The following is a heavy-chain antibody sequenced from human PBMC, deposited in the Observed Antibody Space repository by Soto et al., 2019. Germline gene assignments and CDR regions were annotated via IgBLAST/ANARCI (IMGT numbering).Heavy chain of an antibody. V-gene: IGHV3-30*03. CDR3: ARDIWSGGYTWLDS. CDR2: ISNDERVQ. J-gene: IGHJ5*01. Sequence: PGGSLRRSCTSSTISINVHVIQWVRQAPAKGLERVALISNDERVQYYADSVKGRFTISRDYSKNTVDLQMNSLRNGETAVYYSARDIWSGGYTWLDSWGRGTMVTVSS. CDR1: TISINVHV. D-gene: IGHD3-3*01.